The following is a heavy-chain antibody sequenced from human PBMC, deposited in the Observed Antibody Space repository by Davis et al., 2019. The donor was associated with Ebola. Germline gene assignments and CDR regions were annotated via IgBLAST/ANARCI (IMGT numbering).Heavy chain of an antibody. D-gene: IGHD5-18*01. Sequence: SCAISGDSVSSGGWNWIRQSPSRGLEWLGRTYYNSKWYSDYAVSVKSRITINPDTSKNQFSLQLNSVTPEDTALYYCARGWLRAGMDVWGEGTTVTVPS. J-gene: IGHJ6*04. CDR3: ARGWLRAGMDV. CDR2: TYYNSKWYS. V-gene: IGHV6-1*01. CDR1: GDSVSSGG.